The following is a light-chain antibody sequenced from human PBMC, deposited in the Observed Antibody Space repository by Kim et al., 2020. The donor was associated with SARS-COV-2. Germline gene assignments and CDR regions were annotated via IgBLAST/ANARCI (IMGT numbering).Light chain of an antibody. CDR1: HIGSKS. V-gene: IGLV3-21*04. CDR2: YDS. CDR3: QVWDSSSDHWV. Sequence: PGKTAKIPGGGKHIGSKSVHWYQQKPGQAPVLVIYYDSDRPSGIPERFSGSNSGNTATLTISRVEAGDEADYYCQVWDSSSDHWVFGGGTQLTVL. J-gene: IGLJ3*02.